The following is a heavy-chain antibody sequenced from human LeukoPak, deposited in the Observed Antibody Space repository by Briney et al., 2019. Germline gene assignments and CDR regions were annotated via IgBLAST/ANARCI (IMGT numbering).Heavy chain of an antibody. Sequence: PSETLSLTCTVSGGSISSYYWSWIRQPPGQGLEWIGYIYYSGSTNYNPSLKSRVTISVDTSKNRFSLKLSSVTAADTAVYYCARERGGSGSFLYYFDYWGQGTLVTVSS. CDR1: GGSISSYY. D-gene: IGHD1-26*01. V-gene: IGHV4-59*01. CDR3: ARERGGSGSFLYYFDY. CDR2: IYYSGST. J-gene: IGHJ4*02.